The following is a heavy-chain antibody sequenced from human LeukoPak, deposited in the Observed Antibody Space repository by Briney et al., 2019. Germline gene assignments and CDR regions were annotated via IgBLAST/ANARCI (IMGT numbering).Heavy chain of an antibody. CDR3: ARVGPPYYYYYMDV. V-gene: IGHV3-7*01. J-gene: IGHJ6*03. CDR2: IKQDGSEK. CDR1: GFTFSSYW. Sequence: PGGSLRLSCAASGFTFSSYWMTWVRQATGKGLEWVANIKQDGSEKYSVDSLKGRFTISRDNAKKLVYLQMNSLRVEDTAVYYCARVGPPYYYYYMDVWGKGTTVTVSS.